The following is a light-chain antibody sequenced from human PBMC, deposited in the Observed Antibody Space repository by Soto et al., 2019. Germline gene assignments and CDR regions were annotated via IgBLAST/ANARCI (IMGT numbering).Light chain of an antibody. CDR3: QHYNSYPWT. CDR2: KAS. V-gene: IGKV1-5*03. Sequence: DIQMTQSPSTLSASVGDRVTIPCRASQSISSWLAWYQQKPGKAPKLLIYKASSLESGVPSRFGGSGSGTEFTLTSSSLEPDDFASYYCQHYNSYPWTFGQGTKVEIK. J-gene: IGKJ1*01. CDR1: QSISSW.